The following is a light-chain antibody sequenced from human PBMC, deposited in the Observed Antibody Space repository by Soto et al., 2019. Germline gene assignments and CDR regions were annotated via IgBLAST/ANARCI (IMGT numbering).Light chain of an antibody. CDR1: QSISTN. Sequence: TEMPQSTATLSVSPGERATLSSRASQSISTNLAWYQKKPGQAPRLLIYAASIRATAVPARVSASGSGTDFTLTSSSLQSEDVAVYYCQQYNTWPRTFGQGTKVDIK. CDR3: QQYNTWPRT. V-gene: IGKV3-15*01. CDR2: AAS. J-gene: IGKJ1*01.